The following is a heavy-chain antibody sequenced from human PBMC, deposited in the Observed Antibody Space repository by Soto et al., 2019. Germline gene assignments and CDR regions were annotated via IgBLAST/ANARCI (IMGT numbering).Heavy chain of an antibody. J-gene: IGHJ5*02. D-gene: IGHD6-19*01. Sequence: GGSLRLSCAASGFTFSSYGMHWVRQAPGKGLEWVAVIWFDGSNKYNADSVKGRFTISRDNSKNTLYLQMNSLRAEDTAVYYCARVAYSSGWSEWFDPWGQGTLVTVSS. V-gene: IGHV3-33*01. CDR1: GFTFSSYG. CDR2: IWFDGSNK. CDR3: ARVAYSSGWSEWFDP.